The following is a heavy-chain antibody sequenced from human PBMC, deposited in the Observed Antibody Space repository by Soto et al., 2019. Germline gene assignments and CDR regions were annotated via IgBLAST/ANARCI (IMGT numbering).Heavy chain of an antibody. Sequence: QVQLVQSGAEVKKPGSSVKVSCKASGGTFSSYAISWVRQAPGQGLEWMGGIIPIFGTANYAQKFQGRVTITADESTSTAYMELSSLRSDDTAEYYCARRGLYDFWSGYYHNWIDTWGQGTLVTVSS. J-gene: IGHJ5*02. D-gene: IGHD3-3*01. CDR2: IIPIFGTA. CDR3: ARRGLYDFWSGYYHNWIDT. V-gene: IGHV1-69*12. CDR1: GGTFSSYA.